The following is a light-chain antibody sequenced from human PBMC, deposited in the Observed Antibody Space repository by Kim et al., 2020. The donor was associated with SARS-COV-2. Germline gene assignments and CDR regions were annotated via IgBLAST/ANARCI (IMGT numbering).Light chain of an antibody. CDR1: SLRSYY. Sequence: SELTQDPAVSVALGQTVRITCQGDSLRSYYATWYQQKPRQAPLLVIFGRNNRPSGIPDRFSGSTSGNTASLTISGAQAEDEADFYCQSRDSVGNVVFGGGTNVTVL. J-gene: IGLJ2*01. CDR3: QSRDSVGNVV. CDR2: GRN. V-gene: IGLV3-19*01.